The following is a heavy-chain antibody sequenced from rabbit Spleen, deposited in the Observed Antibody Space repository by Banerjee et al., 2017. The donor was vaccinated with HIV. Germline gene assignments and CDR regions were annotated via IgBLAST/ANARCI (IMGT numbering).Heavy chain of an antibody. Sequence: QSLEESGGDLVKPGASLTLTCTASGFSFSSSYWICWVRQAPGKGLEWIGYIDPIFGTTTYASWVNDRFTISRHNAQNTLYLQLDSLTVADTATYFCVREVAAKFSLWGQGTLVTVS. V-gene: IGHV1S40*01. D-gene: IGHD4-1*01. J-gene: IGHJ4*01. CDR1: GFSFSSSYW. CDR3: VREVAAKFSL. CDR2: IDPIFGTT.